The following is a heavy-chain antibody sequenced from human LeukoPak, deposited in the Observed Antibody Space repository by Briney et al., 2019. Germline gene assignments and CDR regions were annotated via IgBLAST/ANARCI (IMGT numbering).Heavy chain of an antibody. Sequence: PSETLSLTCTVSGGSISSYYWSWIRQPPGKGLEWIGYIYYSGSTNYNPSLKSRVTISVDTSKNQFSLKLSSVTAADTAVCYCARWAVGAAAGINWFDPWGQGTLVTVSS. V-gene: IGHV4-59*01. CDR1: GGSISSYY. CDR3: ARWAVGAAAGINWFDP. D-gene: IGHD6-13*01. J-gene: IGHJ5*02. CDR2: IYYSGST.